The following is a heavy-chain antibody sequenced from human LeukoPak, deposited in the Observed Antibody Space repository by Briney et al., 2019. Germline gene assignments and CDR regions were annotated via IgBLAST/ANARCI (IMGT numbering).Heavy chain of an antibody. Sequence: PGGSLRLSCAASGFTFSSYSMNWVRQAPGKGLEWVSYISSSSSTIYYVDSVKGRFTISRDNAKNSLYLQMNSLRAEDTAVYYCARGVGYSGYDSTDYWGQGTLVTVSS. CDR3: ARGVGYSGYDSTDY. CDR2: ISSSSSTI. D-gene: IGHD5-12*01. V-gene: IGHV3-48*01. J-gene: IGHJ4*02. CDR1: GFTFSSYS.